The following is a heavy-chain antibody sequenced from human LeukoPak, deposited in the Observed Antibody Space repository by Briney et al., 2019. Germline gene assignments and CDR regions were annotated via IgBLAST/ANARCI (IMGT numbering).Heavy chain of an antibody. J-gene: IGHJ4*02. V-gene: IGHV1-46*01. CDR1: GYTFTSYY. CDR3: ARAAHSSGWTG. D-gene: IGHD6-19*01. Sequence: ASVKVSCKASGYTFTSYYMHWVRQAPGQGLEWMGVINPSGGSTSYAQKFQGRVTMARDTSTSTVYMELSSLRSEDTAVYYCARAAHSSGWTGWGQGTLVTVSS. CDR2: INPSGGST.